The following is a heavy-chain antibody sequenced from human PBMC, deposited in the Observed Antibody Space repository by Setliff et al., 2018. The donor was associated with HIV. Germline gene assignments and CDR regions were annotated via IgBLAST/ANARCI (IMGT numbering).Heavy chain of an antibody. V-gene: IGHV3-23*03. Sequence: PGGSLRFSCVAAGFTFSSYAMIWVRQAPGKGLEWVSLINTGSTGTYYADSVKGRFTISRDDSKKTLYRQMKSLRAEDTAAYFCAKVYRPYCGGDCHSALNYWGQGTLVTVSS. CDR3: AKVYRPYCGGDCHSALNY. CDR1: GFTFSSYA. CDR2: INTGSTGT. J-gene: IGHJ4*02. D-gene: IGHD2-21*01.